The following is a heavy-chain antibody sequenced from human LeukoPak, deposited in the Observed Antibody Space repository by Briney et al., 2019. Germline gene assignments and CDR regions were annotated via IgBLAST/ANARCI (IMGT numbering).Heavy chain of an antibody. Sequence: SVKVSCKASGGTFSIYTINWVRQAPGQGLEWMGGSIPIFGTANYAQKFQGRVTITADESTSTAYMELSSLRSEDTAVYYCARDNSVRDEAWWFNPWGQGTLVTVSS. V-gene: IGHV1-69*13. CDR1: GGTFSIYT. D-gene: IGHD5-24*01. J-gene: IGHJ5*02. CDR3: ARDNSVRDEAWWFNP. CDR2: SIPIFGTA.